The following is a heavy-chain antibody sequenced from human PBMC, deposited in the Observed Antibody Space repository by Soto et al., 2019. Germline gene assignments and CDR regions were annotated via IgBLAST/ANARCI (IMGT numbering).Heavy chain of an antibody. J-gene: IGHJ5*02. CDR1: GYTFTGYY. Sequence: ASVKVSCKASGYTFTGYYMHWVRQAPGQGLEWMGWINPNSGGTNYAQKFQGRVTMTRDTSISTAYMELSRLRSDDTAVYYCAIEDSSGYGQNWLHPSGQGTMVTVYS. CDR3: AIEDSSGYGQNWLHP. D-gene: IGHD3-22*01. CDR2: INPNSGGT. V-gene: IGHV1-2*02.